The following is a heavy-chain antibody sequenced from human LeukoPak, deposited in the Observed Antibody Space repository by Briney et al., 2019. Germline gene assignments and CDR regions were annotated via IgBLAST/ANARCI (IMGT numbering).Heavy chain of an antibody. CDR2: IRYDGSNK. Sequence: GESLRLSCAASGFTFCSFGMHWVRQAPGKGLEWVAFIRYDGSNKYYVDSVKGRFTISRDNSKNTLFLQMNSLRAEDTAVYYCAKRDGFLYYFDYWGQGTLVTVSS. J-gene: IGHJ4*02. V-gene: IGHV3-30*02. CDR3: AKRDGFLYYFDY. CDR1: GFTFCSFG. D-gene: IGHD5-24*01.